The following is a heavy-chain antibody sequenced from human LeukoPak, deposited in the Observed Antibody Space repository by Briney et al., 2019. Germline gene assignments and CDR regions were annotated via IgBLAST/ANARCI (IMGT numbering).Heavy chain of an antibody. Sequence: ASVKVSCKASGYTFTGYYMHWVRQAPGQGLEWMGWINPNSGGTNYAQKFQGRVTMTRDTSISTAYMELSRLRSDDTAVYYCARDRVVVAATGGFNWFDPWGQGTLVTVSS. J-gene: IGHJ5*02. V-gene: IGHV1-2*02. CDR2: INPNSGGT. D-gene: IGHD2-15*01. CDR1: GYTFTGYY. CDR3: ARDRVVVAATGGFNWFDP.